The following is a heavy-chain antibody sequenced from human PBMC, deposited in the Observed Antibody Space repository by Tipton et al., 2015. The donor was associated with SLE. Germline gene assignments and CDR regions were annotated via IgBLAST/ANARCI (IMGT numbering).Heavy chain of an antibody. CDR3: ARDQGGREIDF. J-gene: IGHJ4*02. D-gene: IGHD1-26*01. Sequence: TLSLTCIVSGGSMSIYKWSWIRQTPGKGLEWIGFIYSSGSTMYNPSLKSRVTISVDTSKNQFSLKLRSVTAADTAVYYCARDQGGREIDFWGQGTLVTVSS. V-gene: IGHV4-59*01. CDR2: IYSSGST. CDR1: GGSMSIYK.